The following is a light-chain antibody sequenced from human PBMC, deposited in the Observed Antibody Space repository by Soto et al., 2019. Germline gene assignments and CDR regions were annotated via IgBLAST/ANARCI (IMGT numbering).Light chain of an antibody. Sequence: DIQMTQSPSTLSPSVGDRVTITCRASQSISNWLAWYQLKPGKAPKVLIHEASNLQSGVQSTFSGSGYGTDFTLTITSLQPEDFATYYCQQYKSYWTCGQGTKVDIK. CDR2: EAS. CDR3: QQYKSYWT. J-gene: IGKJ1*01. V-gene: IGKV1-5*03. CDR1: QSISNW.